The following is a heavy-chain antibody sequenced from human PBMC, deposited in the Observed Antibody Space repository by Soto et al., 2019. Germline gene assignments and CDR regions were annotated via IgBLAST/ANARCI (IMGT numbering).Heavy chain of an antibody. J-gene: IGHJ2*01. D-gene: IGHD3-22*01. CDR2: FSYSGST. Sequence: QLQLQESGPGLVKPSETLSLTCTVSGGSITSTNYYWGWIRQPPGKGLEWIDTFSYSGSTYRSPSLKSRVTLSVDASQNHFSLKLSSVTAADTAVYYCARHPRDFDRSGMWYFDLWGRGTLGTVSS. CDR1: GGSITSTNYY. CDR3: ARHPRDFDRSGMWYFDL. V-gene: IGHV4-39*01.